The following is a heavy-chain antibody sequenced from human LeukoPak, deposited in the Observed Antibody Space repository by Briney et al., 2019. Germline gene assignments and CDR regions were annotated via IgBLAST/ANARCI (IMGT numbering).Heavy chain of an antibody. Sequence: GGSLRLSCPPSGFTFSSNWMHWVRHPPGKGLVWVSRINSDGSTTNYADSVKGRFTISRDNTKNTLFLQMNSLRVEDTAVYYCARVRSSPPTGLDVWGQGTTVSVSS. CDR2: INSDGSTT. J-gene: IGHJ6*02. D-gene: IGHD6-13*01. CDR1: GFTFSSNW. V-gene: IGHV3-74*01. CDR3: ARVRSSPPTGLDV.